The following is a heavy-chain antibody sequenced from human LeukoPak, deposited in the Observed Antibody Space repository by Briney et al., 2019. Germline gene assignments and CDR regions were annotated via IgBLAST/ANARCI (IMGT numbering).Heavy chain of an antibody. CDR1: GYTLMGYY. J-gene: IGHJ6*02. Sequence: ASVKVSCKASGYTLMGYYMHWVRQAPGQGLEWVGWMNPNSGGTVYAQKFQGRVTMTRDTSIGTLYMELNSLRSEDTAVYYCARGAIFGVAPRGYGMDVWGQGTAVTVSS. V-gene: IGHV1-2*02. D-gene: IGHD3-3*01. CDR3: ARGAIFGVAPRGYGMDV. CDR2: MNPNSGGT.